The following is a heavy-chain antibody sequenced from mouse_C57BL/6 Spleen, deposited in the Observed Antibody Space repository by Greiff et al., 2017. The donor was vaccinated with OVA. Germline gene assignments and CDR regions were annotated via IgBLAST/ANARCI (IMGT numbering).Heavy chain of an antibody. CDR3: ARHGDYDYLYYFDY. CDR1: GFTFSSYT. Sequence: EVMLVESGGGLVKPGGSLKLSCAASGFTFSSYTMSWVRQTPEKRLEWVATISGGGGNTYYPDSVKGRFTISRDNAKNTLYLQMSSLRSEDTALYYCARHGDYDYLYYFDYWGQGTTLTVSS. D-gene: IGHD2-4*01. J-gene: IGHJ2*01. CDR2: ISGGGGNT. V-gene: IGHV5-9*01.